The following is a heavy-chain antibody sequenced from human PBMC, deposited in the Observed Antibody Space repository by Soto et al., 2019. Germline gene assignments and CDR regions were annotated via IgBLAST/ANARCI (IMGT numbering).Heavy chain of an antibody. V-gene: IGHV4-31*03. CDR3: ARATGTLRSRNCDY. Sequence: SETLSPTCSVSGGSISTVGHYWTWIRQPPGKGLEWIGSIYHTGSTYYSKSLRSRLTMSVDTSKSQFSLRLSSVTAADTAVYYCARATGTLRSRNCDYWGQGSLVTVSS. CDR2: IYHTGST. CDR1: GGSISTVGHY. D-gene: IGHD1-1*01. J-gene: IGHJ4*02.